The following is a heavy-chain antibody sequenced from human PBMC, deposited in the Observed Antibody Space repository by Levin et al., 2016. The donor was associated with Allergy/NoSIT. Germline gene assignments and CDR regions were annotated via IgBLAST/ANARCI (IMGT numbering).Heavy chain of an antibody. Sequence: VRQAPGKGLEWVAVISYDGSNKYYADSVKGRFTISRDNSKNTLYLQMNSLRAEDTAVYYCAKVGAAGTGFDYWGQGTLVTVSS. D-gene: IGHD6-19*01. CDR2: ISYDGSNK. J-gene: IGHJ4*02. CDR3: AKVGAAGTGFDY. V-gene: IGHV3-30*18.